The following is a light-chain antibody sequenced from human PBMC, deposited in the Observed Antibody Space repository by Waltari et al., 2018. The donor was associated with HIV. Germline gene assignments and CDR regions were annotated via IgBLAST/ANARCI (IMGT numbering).Light chain of an antibody. CDR2: DAS. J-gene: IGLJ2*01. CDR3: SSFSITSTLVV. Sequence: QSALTQPASVSGSPGQSITISCTGTRSDIGGYNYVSWYHQHSGKAPKLMIFDASNRPSGISNRFSGSKSGNTASLTISGLQADDEAHYFCSSFSITSTLVVFGGGTKLTVL. V-gene: IGLV2-14*03. CDR1: RSDIGGYNY.